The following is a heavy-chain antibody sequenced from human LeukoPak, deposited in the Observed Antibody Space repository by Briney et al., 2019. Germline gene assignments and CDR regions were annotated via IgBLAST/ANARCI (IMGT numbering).Heavy chain of an antibody. CDR3: ARGRGYCSSNSCQNWFNP. CDR2: ISSSSSYI. Sequence: GGSLRLSCAASGFTFSSYSMNWVRQAPGKGLEWVSSISSSSSYIYYADSVKGRFTISRDNAKNSMYLQMNSLRAEDTAVYYCARGRGYCSSNSCQNWFNPWGQGTLVTVSS. J-gene: IGHJ5*02. V-gene: IGHV3-21*01. CDR1: GFTFSSYS. D-gene: IGHD2-2*01.